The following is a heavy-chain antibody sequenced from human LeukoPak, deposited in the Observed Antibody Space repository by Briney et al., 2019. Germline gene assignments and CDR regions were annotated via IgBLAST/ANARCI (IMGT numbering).Heavy chain of an antibody. J-gene: IGHJ6*02. Sequence: PGGSLRLYCAASGFTFSSYGMHWVRQAPGKGLEWVAVISYDGSNKYYADSVKGRFTISRDNSKNTLYLQMNSLRAEDTAVYYCAQGTTPYYYYGMDVWGRGTTVTVSS. CDR1: GFTFSSYG. CDR3: AQGTTPYYYYGMDV. V-gene: IGHV3-30*18. D-gene: IGHD1-1*01. CDR2: ISYDGSNK.